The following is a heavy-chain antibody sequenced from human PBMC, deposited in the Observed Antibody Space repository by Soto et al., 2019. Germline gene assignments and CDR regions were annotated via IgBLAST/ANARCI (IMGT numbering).Heavy chain of an antibody. CDR2: IQYSGRT. CDR3: ARVGGFGATTTTD. V-gene: IGHV4-30-4*01. J-gene: IGHJ4*02. D-gene: IGHD3-10*01. CDR1: GGSISSGDYY. Sequence: QVKLQESGPGLVKPSQTLSLTCPVSGGSISSGDYYWSWIRQPPGKGLEWIGYIQYSGRTYYIPSLNSRVTKSVDTSKNQFTLKLSSVTAADTAVYYCARVGGFGATTTTDWAQGTLVTVSS.